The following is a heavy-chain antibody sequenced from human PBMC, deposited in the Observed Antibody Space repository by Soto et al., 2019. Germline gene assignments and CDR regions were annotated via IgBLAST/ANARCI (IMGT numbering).Heavy chain of an antibody. J-gene: IGHJ6*02. CDR3: ARRSHSTPRRNYYYGMDV. V-gene: IGHV4-39*01. Sequence: QLQLQESGPGLVKPSETLSLTCTVSGGSISSSSYYWGWIRQPPGKGLEWIGSIYYSGSTYYNPSLKSRVTISVDTSKNQFSLKLSSVTAADTAVYYCARRSHSTPRRNYYYGMDVWGQGTTVTVSS. D-gene: IGHD2-21*01. CDR2: IYYSGST. CDR1: GGSISSSSYY.